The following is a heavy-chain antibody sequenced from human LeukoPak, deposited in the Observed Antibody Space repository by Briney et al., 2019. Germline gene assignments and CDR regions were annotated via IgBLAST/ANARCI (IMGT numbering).Heavy chain of an antibody. Sequence: SETLSLTCAVSGGSISSGGYSWSWIRQPPGKGLEWIGYIYYSGGTYYNPSLKSRVTISVDTSKNQFSLKLSSVTAADTAVYYCARDRLQLQSWGQGTLVTVSS. J-gene: IGHJ5*02. CDR2: IYYSGGT. CDR1: GGSISSGGYS. D-gene: IGHD1-1*01. V-gene: IGHV4-61*08. CDR3: ARDRLQLQS.